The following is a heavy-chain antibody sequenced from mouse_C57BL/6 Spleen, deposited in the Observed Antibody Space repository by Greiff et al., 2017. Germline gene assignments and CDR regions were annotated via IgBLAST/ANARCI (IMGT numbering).Heavy chain of an antibody. J-gene: IGHJ4*01. CDR3: ARVSTLIAGGAVEY. Sequence: QVQLQQPGAELARPGASVKLSCKASGYTFTSYGISWVKQRTGQGLEWIGEIYPRSGNTDYNEKFKGKATLTADKYCSTAYMELRSLTSEDSAVYGCARVSTLIAGGAVEYWGQGNSVTVSS. CDR1: GYTFTSYG. CDR2: IYPRSGNT. D-gene: IGHD1-1*01. V-gene: IGHV1-81*01.